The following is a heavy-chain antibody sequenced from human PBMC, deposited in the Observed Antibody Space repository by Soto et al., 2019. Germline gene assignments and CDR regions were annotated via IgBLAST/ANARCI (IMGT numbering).Heavy chain of an antibody. V-gene: IGHV4-59*01. J-gene: IGHJ4*02. CDR3: ASRTLSTIAAPDS. D-gene: IGHD6-13*01. CDR2: IYYTGGT. Sequence: SEIPPLTCSVSGLAIRGYYWHWNRQPPGTTLEWIGSIYYTGGTNYKPSLKSRVTISVDTAKNHFSLKFTSLTAADTAVYECASRTLSTIAAPDSWGQGTLVAGSS. CDR1: GLAIRGYY.